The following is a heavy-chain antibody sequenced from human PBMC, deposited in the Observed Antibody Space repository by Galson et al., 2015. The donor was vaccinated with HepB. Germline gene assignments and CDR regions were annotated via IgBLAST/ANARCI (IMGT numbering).Heavy chain of an antibody. D-gene: IGHD2-8*02. J-gene: IGHJ5*02. CDR3: TTDVYYSTYWSWLDP. V-gene: IGHV3-15*01. CDR2: IKSKTDGETT. CDR1: GFPFNNAW. Sequence: SLRLSCAASGFPFNNAWMTWVRQAPGMGLEWVGRIKSKTDGETTDYAAHVKGRFTISRVDSKNRLYLQMNSLKTEDTAVYYCTTDVYYSTYWSWLDPWGQGTLVTVSS.